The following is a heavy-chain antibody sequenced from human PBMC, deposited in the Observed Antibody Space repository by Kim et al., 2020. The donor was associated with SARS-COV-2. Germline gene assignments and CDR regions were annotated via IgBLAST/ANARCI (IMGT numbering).Heavy chain of an antibody. D-gene: IGHD3-3*01. J-gene: IGHJ5*02. V-gene: IGHV4-59*09. Sequence: SIPTIKSRFTIAVDTSKNQFSRKRSSVTAADPAVYYCARGVNDFWTGFDHWGQGTLVTVSS. CDR3: ARGVNDFWTGFDH.